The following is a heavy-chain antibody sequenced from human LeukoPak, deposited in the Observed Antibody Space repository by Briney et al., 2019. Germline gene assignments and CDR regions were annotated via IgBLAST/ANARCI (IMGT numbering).Heavy chain of an antibody. J-gene: IGHJ4*02. CDR2: IYYSGST. CDR1: GGSISSYY. Sequence: SETLSLTCTVSGGSISSYYWSWIRQPPGKGLEWIGYIYYSGSTNYNPSLKSRVTISVDTSKNQFSLKLSSVTAADTAVYHCAREKRITAMVSSYFDYWGQGTLVTVSS. CDR3: AREKRITAMVSSYFDY. V-gene: IGHV4-59*01. D-gene: IGHD5-18*01.